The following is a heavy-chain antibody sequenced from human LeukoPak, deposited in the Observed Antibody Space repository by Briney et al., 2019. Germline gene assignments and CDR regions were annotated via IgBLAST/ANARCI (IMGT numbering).Heavy chain of an antibody. CDR3: AKDRGFDY. J-gene: IGHJ4*02. CDR1: GFTFSNYA. CDR2: ISGSGGST. Sequence: GGSLRLSCAASGFTFSNYAMSWVRQAPGKGLQWVSGISGSGGSTYYADSVKGRFTISRGNSKNTLYLQMNSLRAEDTAVYYCAKDRGFDYWGQGTLVTVSS. V-gene: IGHV3-23*01.